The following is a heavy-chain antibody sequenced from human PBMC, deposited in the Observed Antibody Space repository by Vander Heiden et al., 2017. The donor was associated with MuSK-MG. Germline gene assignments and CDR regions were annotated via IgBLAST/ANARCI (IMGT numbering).Heavy chain of an antibody. CDR2: IWYDGSNK. V-gene: IGHV3-33*01. D-gene: IGHD4-17*01. CDR1: GVTFSSYG. Sequence: QVQLVESGGGVVQPGRSLRLSCAASGVTFSSYGMHWVRQAPGKGLEWVAVIWYDGSNKYYADSVKGRFTISRDNSKNTLYLQMNSLRAEDTAVYYCARDHDYGDYDAFDIWGQGTMVTVSS. J-gene: IGHJ3*02. CDR3: ARDHDYGDYDAFDI.